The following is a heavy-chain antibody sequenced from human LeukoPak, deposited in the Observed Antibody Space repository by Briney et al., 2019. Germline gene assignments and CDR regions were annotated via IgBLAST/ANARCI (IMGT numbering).Heavy chain of an antibody. CDR2: ISGDGGST. CDR3: AKGGNCGGDCYWYFDL. Sequence: GGSLRLSCAASGFTFDDYAMHWVRQAPGKGLEWVSLISGDGGSTYYADSVKGRFAISRDNSKNSLYLQMNSLRTEDTALYYCAKGGNCGGDCYWYFDLWGRGTLVTVSS. V-gene: IGHV3-43*02. CDR1: GFTFDDYA. J-gene: IGHJ2*01. D-gene: IGHD2-21*02.